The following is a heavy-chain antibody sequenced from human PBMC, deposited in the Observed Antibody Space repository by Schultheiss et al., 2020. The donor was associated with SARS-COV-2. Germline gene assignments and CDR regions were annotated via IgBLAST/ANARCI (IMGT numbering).Heavy chain of an antibody. Sequence: GGSLRLSCAASGFTFSSYDMHWVRQATGKGLEWVSAIGTAGDPYYPGSVKGRFTISRDNAKNTLYLQMNSLRAEDTAVYYCARDHYDFWSGYYTGSRTTNWFDPWGQGTLVTVSS. CDR1: GFTFSSYD. CDR2: IGTAGDP. D-gene: IGHD3-3*01. J-gene: IGHJ5*02. V-gene: IGHV3-13*05. CDR3: ARDHYDFWSGYYTGSRTTNWFDP.